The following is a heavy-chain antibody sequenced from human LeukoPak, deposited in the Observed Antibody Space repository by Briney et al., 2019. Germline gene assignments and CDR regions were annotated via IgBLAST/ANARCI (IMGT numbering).Heavy chain of an antibody. D-gene: IGHD3-22*01. CDR3: ARGAVTGITVIVGAYYMDV. CDR2: INHSGST. Sequence: SETLSLTCAVYGGYFSGYYWSWIRQPPGKGLEWIGEINHSGSTNYNPSLKSRVTIPVDTSKNQFSLKLSSVTAADTAVYYCARGAVTGITVIVGAYYMDVWGKGTSVTVSS. CDR1: GGYFSGYY. J-gene: IGHJ6*03. V-gene: IGHV4-34*01.